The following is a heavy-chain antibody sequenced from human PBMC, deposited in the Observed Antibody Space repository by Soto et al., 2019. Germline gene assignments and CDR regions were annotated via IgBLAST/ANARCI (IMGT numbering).Heavy chain of an antibody. CDR1: GGSISSSSYY. CDR2: IYYSGST. Sequence: PSETLSLTCTVSGGSISSSSYYWGWIRQPPGKGLEWIGSIYYSGSTYYNPSLKSRVTISVDTCKKQFSLKLSSVSAADTAVYYCARISCCWYDFCYYGMDVWRQRTTVTVSS. J-gene: IGHJ6*02. CDR3: ARISCCWYDFCYYGMDV. V-gene: IGHV4-39*01. D-gene: IGHD6-13*01.